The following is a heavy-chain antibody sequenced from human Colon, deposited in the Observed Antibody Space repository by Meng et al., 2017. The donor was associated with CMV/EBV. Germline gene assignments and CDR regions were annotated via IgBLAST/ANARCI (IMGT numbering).Heavy chain of an antibody. V-gene: IGHV3-30*02. CDR1: GFTFTTYG. J-gene: IGHJ4*02. D-gene: IGHD6-13*01. Sequence: LPRAASGFTFTTYGMHWVRQAPGKGLECVAFIAHEGGNKDYADSVKGRFTISRDNSKNTVYLQMNSLRHEDTAVYYCAKDGSRVTAAGTYFHYWGQGTLVTVSS. CDR2: IAHEGGNK. CDR3: AKDGSRVTAAGTYFHY.